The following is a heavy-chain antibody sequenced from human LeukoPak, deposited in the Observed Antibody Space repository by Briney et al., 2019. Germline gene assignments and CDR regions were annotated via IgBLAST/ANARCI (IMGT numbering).Heavy chain of an antibody. CDR1: GLAFCAFA. J-gene: IGHJ4*02. V-gene: IGHV3-23*01. CDR2: ISSTDSST. Sequence: SGGPLRLSCAASGLAFCAFAMVWVPQAQGKGLMGVSAISSTDSSTYYADSVTGELTISRDNSKNTLYLQMNSVRVDDTALYYCAARRPVIVAGPFDYWGQGTLVTVSS. D-gene: IGHD5-12*01. CDR3: AARRPVIVAGPFDY.